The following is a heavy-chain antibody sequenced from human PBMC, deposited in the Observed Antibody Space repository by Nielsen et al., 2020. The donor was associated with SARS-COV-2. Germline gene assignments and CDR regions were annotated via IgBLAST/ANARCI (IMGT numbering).Heavy chain of an antibody. J-gene: IGHJ6*03. Sequence: GSLRLSCAASGFTFSSYAMSWIRQPPGKGLEWIGYIYYSGSTNYNPSLKSRVTISVDTSKNQFSLKLSSVTAADTAVYYCARDKNYMDVWGKGTTVTVSS. CDR2: IYYSGST. V-gene: IGHV4-59*01. CDR3: ARDKNYMDV. CDR1: GFTFSSYA.